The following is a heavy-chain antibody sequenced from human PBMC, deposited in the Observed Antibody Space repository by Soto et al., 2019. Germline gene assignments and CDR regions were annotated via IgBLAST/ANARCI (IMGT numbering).Heavy chain of an antibody. CDR2: IYYSGST. CDR3: ARNPHGGDSALLPNWFDP. Sequence: PSETLSLTCTVSGGSVSSGSYYWSWIRQPPGKGLEWIGYIYYSGSTNYNPSLKSRVTISVDTSKNQFSLKLSSVTAADTAVYYCARNPHGGDSALLPNWFDPWGQGTLVTVSS. V-gene: IGHV4-61*01. CDR1: GGSVSSGSYY. D-gene: IGHD2-21*02. J-gene: IGHJ5*02.